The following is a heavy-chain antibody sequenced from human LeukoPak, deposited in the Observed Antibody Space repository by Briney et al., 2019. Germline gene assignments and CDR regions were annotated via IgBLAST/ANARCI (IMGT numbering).Heavy chain of an antibody. J-gene: IGHJ4*02. CDR1: GFTFSSYS. V-gene: IGHV3-21*01. CDR2: ISSSSSYI. Sequence: PGGSLRLSCAASGFTFSSYSMNWVRQAPGKGLEWVASISSSSSYIYYADSVKGRFTISRDNAKNSLYLQMNSLRAEGTAVSYCARGVDYPPHFAYWGQGTVVTVSS. D-gene: IGHD4-11*01. CDR3: ARGVDYPPHFAY.